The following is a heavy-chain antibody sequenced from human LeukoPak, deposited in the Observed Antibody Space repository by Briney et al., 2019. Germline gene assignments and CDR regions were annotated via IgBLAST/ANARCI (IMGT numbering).Heavy chain of an antibody. V-gene: IGHV3-23*01. D-gene: IGHD3-16*02. J-gene: IGHJ3*01. CDR2: ISYSGANS. Sequence: GGSLRLSCAASGFTFSGSAMSWVRQAPGEGLEWVSLISYSGANSYYTDSVRGRFTISRDNSKDTLFLQMNSLRAEDTAIYYCARDMQLSTWGLGTMATLPS. CDR3: ARDMQLST. CDR1: GFTFSGSA.